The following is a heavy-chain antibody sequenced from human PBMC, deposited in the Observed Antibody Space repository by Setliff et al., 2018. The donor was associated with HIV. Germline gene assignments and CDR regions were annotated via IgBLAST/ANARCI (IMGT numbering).Heavy chain of an antibody. J-gene: IGHJ1*01. V-gene: IGHV1-24*01. Sequence: ASVKVSCKISGYTLTELSIHWVRQAPGKGLEWMANFDPEDGETFYAQKFQGRLTMTEDTSTDTAYMELSSLRSDDTAMYYCATDPGYSSTWYSESFQHWGQGTVVTX. CDR1: GYTLTELS. CDR3: ATDPGYSSTWYSESFQH. CDR2: FDPEDGET. D-gene: IGHD6-13*01.